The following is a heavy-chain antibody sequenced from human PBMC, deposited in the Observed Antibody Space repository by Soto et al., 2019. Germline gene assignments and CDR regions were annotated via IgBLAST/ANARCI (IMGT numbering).Heavy chain of an antibody. CDR3: ATPGYCSGGRCQYYFDY. J-gene: IGHJ4*02. Sequence: GGSLRLSCAASGFTFSDHYMDWVRQAPGKGLEWVSAISGSGGSTYYADSVKGRFTISRDNSKNTLYLKMNSLRAEDTAVYYCATPGYCSGGRCQYYFDYWGKGTLVIVSS. CDR1: GFTFSDHY. CDR2: ISGSGGST. D-gene: IGHD2-15*01. V-gene: IGHV3-23*01.